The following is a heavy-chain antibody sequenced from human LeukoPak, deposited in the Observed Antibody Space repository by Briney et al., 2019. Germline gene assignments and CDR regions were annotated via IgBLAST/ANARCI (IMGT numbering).Heavy chain of an antibody. CDR1: GFTFSSYA. CDR3: AKAGVRYFDWLAFDI. J-gene: IGHJ3*02. V-gene: IGHV3-23*01. Sequence: GGSLRLSCAASGFTFSSYAMNWVRQAPGKGLEWVSAISGSGGSTYYADSVKGRFTISRDNSKNTLYLQMNSLRAEDTAVYYCAKAGVRYFDWLAFDIWGQGTMVTVSS. D-gene: IGHD3-9*01. CDR2: ISGSGGST.